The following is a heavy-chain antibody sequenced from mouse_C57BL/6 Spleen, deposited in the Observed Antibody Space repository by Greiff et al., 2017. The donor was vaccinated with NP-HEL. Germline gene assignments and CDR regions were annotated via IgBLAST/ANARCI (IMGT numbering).Heavy chain of an antibody. D-gene: IGHD1-1*01. CDR2: INPSSGYT. CDR3: ARGTTVVADWYFDV. V-gene: IGHV1-7*01. Sequence: QVQLQQSGAELAKPGASVKLSCKASGYTFTSYWMHWVKQRPGQGLEWIGYINPSSGYTKYNQKFKDKATLTADKSYSTAYMQLSSLTYDDSAVYYCARGTTVVADWYFDVWGTGTTVTVSS. CDR1: GYTFTSYW. J-gene: IGHJ1*03.